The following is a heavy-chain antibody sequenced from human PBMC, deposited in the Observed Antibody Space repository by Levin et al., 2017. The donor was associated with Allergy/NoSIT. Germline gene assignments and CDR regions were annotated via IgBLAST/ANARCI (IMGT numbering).Heavy chain of an antibody. CDR3: ARPFKQWLVRGYFDY. CDR2: ISYDGSNK. D-gene: IGHD6-19*01. V-gene: IGHV3-30-3*01. Sequence: GESLKISCAASGFTFSSYAMHWVRQAPGKGLEWVAVISYDGSNKYYADSVKGRFTISRDNSKNTLYLQMNSLRAEDTAVYYCARPFKQWLVRGYFDYWGQGTLVTVSS. J-gene: IGHJ4*02. CDR1: GFTFSSYA.